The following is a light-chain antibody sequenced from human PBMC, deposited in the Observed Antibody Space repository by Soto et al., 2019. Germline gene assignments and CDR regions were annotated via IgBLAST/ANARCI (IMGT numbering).Light chain of an antibody. CDR2: GNN. J-gene: IGLJ1*01. V-gene: IGLV1-40*01. CDR3: QSYDSSLSTYV. Sequence: QSVVTQPPSVSGAPGQRVTISCTGSSSNIGAGYDVHWYQLLPGTAPKLLIYGNNNRPSGVPDRFSGSKSGTSASLAITGLQAEDEADYYCQSYDSSLSTYVFGTGTKVTVL. CDR1: SSNIGAGYD.